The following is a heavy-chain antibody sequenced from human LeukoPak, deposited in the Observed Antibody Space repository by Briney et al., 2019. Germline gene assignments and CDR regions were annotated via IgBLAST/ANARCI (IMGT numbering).Heavy chain of an antibody. CDR3: ARGGIKIFGVVQNWFDP. D-gene: IGHD3-3*01. Sequence: SVKVSCKASGGTFSSYAISWVRQAPGQGLEWMGGIIPIFGTTNYAKKFQDTVMFTADESTSTAYMELSSLRSEDTALYYCARGGIKIFGVVQNWFDPWGQGTLVTVSS. CDR2: IIPIFGTT. V-gene: IGHV1-69*13. J-gene: IGHJ5*02. CDR1: GGTFSSYA.